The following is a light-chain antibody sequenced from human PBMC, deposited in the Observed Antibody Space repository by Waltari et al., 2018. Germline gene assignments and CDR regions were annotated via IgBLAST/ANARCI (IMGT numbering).Light chain of an antibody. Sequence: LTQSPATLSLSPGERATLSCRASQTVGNYLAWYQQKPGQAPRLLIYGASSRATGIPDRFSGSGSGTEFTLTISSLEPEDFALYYCQKYRNSPHSFGQGTKVEIK. CDR3: QKYRNSPHS. V-gene: IGKV3-20*01. J-gene: IGKJ2*03. CDR1: QTVGNY. CDR2: GAS.